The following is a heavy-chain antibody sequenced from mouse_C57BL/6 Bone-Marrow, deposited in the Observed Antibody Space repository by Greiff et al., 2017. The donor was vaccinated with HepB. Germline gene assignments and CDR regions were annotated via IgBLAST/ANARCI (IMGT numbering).Heavy chain of an antibody. CDR2: IHPNSGST. Sequence: QVQLQQPGAELVKPGASVKLSCKASGYTFTSYWMHWVKQRPGQGLEWIGMIHPNSGSTNYNEKFKSKATLTVDKSSSTAYMQLSSLTSEDSAVYCCASGGLWGNTGDYWGQGTTLTVSS. D-gene: IGHD1-1*02. V-gene: IGHV1-64*01. CDR3: ASGGLWGNTGDY. CDR1: GYTFTSYW. J-gene: IGHJ2*01.